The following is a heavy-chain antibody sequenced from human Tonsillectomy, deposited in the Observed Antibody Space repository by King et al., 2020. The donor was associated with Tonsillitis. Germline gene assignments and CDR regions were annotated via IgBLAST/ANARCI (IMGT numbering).Heavy chain of an antibody. CDR3: ARGEVV. V-gene: IGHV4-38-2*02. J-gene: IGHJ4*02. CDR2: IYHSGST. D-gene: IGHD2-15*01. CDR1: GFSISSSYY. Sequence: VQLQESGPGLVKPSETLSLTCTVSGFSISSSYYWGWIRQPPGKGLEWIGTIYHSGSTYYTPSLKSRVTISMDTAKNQFSLNLNSVTAADTAIYYCARGEVVWGQGSLVTVAS.